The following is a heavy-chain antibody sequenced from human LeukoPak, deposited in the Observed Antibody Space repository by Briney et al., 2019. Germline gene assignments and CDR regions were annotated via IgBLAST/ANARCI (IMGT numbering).Heavy chain of an antibody. D-gene: IGHD1-26*01. Sequence: ASVKVSCKASGGTFSNYALNWVRQAPGQGLEWMAGIIPFFGTTNYAQKFQGRVTITADESTSTAYMELRSLRSEDTAVYYCARSFIVGATSYNWFDPWGQGTLVTVSS. CDR1: GGTFSNYA. CDR2: IIPFFGTT. J-gene: IGHJ5*02. V-gene: IGHV1-69*13. CDR3: ARSFIVGATSYNWFDP.